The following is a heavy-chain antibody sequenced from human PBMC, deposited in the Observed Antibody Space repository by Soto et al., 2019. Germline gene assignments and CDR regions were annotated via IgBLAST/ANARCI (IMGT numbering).Heavy chain of an antibody. CDR2: ISYDGSNK. D-gene: IGHD3-9*01. J-gene: IGHJ6*02. V-gene: IGHV3-30*18. CDR1: GFTFSSYG. Sequence: GGSLRLSCAASGFTFSSYGMHWVRQAPGKGLEWVAVISYDGSNKYYADSVKGRFTISRDNSKNTLYLQMNSLRAEDTAVYYCAKAVQYYDILTGYYPDYYGMDVWGQGTTVTVSS. CDR3: AKAVQYYDILTGYYPDYYGMDV.